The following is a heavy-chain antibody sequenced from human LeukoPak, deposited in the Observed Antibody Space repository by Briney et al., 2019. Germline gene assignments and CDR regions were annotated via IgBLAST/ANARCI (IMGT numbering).Heavy chain of an antibody. D-gene: IGHD6-13*01. CDR1: GGSISSGSYY. V-gene: IGHV4-61*02. CDR2: IYTSGST. CDR3: ARERIAAAGTNLFDY. J-gene: IGHJ4*02. Sequence: SETLSLTCTVSGGSISSGSYYWSWIRQPAGKGLEWIGRIYTSGSTNYNPSPKSRVTISVDTSKNQFSLKLSSVTAADTAVYYCARERIAAAGTNLFDYWGQGTLVTVSS.